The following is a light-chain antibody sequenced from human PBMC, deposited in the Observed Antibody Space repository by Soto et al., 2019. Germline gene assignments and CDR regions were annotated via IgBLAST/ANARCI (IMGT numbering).Light chain of an antibody. V-gene: IGLV3-9*01. Sequence: SYELTQPLSVSVALGQTARITCGGNNIGSKKGHWYQQKPGQAPVLVIYIDTNRPSGIPERFSGSNSGNAATLTISRAQGGDEADYYCHVWDSSTQVFGGGTKLTVL. CDR2: IDT. CDR3: HVWDSSTQV. J-gene: IGLJ3*02. CDR1: NIGSKK.